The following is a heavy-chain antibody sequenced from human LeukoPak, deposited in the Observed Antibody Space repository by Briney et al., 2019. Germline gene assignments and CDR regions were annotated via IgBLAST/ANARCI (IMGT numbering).Heavy chain of an antibody. Sequence: PSETLSLTCTVSGGSISSYYWSWIRQPPGKGPEWIGYIYYSGSTNYNPSLKSRVTISVDTSKNQFSLKLSSVTAADTAVYYCARIRYFDWLSYFDYWGQGTLVTVSS. CDR1: GGSISSYY. CDR2: IYYSGST. CDR3: ARIRYFDWLSYFDY. V-gene: IGHV4-59*01. D-gene: IGHD3-9*01. J-gene: IGHJ4*02.